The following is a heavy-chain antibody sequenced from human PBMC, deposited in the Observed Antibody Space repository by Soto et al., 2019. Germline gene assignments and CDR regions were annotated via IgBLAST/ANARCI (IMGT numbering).Heavy chain of an antibody. CDR1: GGSISSGCYY. Sequence: SETLSLTCTVSGGSISSGCYYWSWIRQHPGKGLEWIGYIYYSGSTYYNPSLKSRVTISVDTSKNQFSLKLSSVTAADTAVYYCARDPPSMTTVTNNWFDPWGQGTLVTVSS. CDR3: ARDPPSMTTVTNNWFDP. CDR2: IYYSGST. V-gene: IGHV4-31*03. D-gene: IGHD4-17*01. J-gene: IGHJ5*02.